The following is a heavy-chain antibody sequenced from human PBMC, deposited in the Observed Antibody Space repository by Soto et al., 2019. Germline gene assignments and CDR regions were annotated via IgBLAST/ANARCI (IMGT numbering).Heavy chain of an antibody. D-gene: IGHD2-15*01. V-gene: IGHV3-73*02. Sequence: EVQLVESGGGLVQPGGSLKLSCAASGFTFSGSAMHWVRQASGKGLEWVGRIRSKANSYATAYAASVKGRFTISRDDSKNTAYLQMNSLKTEDTAVYYCTRSTDIVVVVAATRTEKANWFDPWGQGTLVTVSS. CDR2: IRSKANSYAT. J-gene: IGHJ5*02. CDR3: TRSTDIVVVVAATRTEKANWFDP. CDR1: GFTFSGSA.